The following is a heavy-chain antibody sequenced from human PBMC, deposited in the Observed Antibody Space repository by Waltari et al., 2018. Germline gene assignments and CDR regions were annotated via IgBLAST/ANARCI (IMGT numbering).Heavy chain of an antibody. CDR2: ISGSSSSYI. D-gene: IGHD3-22*01. CDR1: GFTFSSYD. J-gene: IGHJ4*02. CDR3: ARHLYSIDYLELGN. Sequence: DVQLVESGGGLVKPGGSLRLSCAASGFTFSSYDMNWVRQAPGKGLEWVSSISGSSSSYIFYADSVKGRFTISRDNAKNSLFLQMNSLSAEDTAIYYCARHLYSIDYLELGNWGQGTLVTVSS. V-gene: IGHV3-21*04.